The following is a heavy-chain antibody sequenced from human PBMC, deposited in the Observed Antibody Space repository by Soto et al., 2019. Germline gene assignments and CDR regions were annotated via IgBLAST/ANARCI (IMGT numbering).Heavy chain of an antibody. CDR3: ARRGSGSYSDY. Sequence: QLQLQESGPGLVKPSETLSLTCTVSGGSISSSSYYWGWIRQPPGKGLEWIGSIYYSGSTYYNPSLKSLVTISVDTSKNQFSLKRSSVTAADTAVYYCARRGSGSYSDYWGQGTLVTVSS. CDR2: IYYSGST. V-gene: IGHV4-39*01. J-gene: IGHJ4*02. D-gene: IGHD3-10*01. CDR1: GGSISSSSYY.